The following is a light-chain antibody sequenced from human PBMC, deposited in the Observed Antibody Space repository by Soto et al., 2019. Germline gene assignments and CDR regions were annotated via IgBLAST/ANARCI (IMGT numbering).Light chain of an antibody. V-gene: IGKV1-39*01. CDR1: QSISSY. Sequence: DIQMTQSPYSLSASVGDRVTITCRASQSISSYLNWYQQKPGKAPKLLIYAASSLQSGVPLRFSGSGSGTDFTLTISSLQPEDFATYYCQPSYTSPLTFGGGTKVEIK. J-gene: IGKJ4*01. CDR3: QPSYTSPLT. CDR2: AAS.